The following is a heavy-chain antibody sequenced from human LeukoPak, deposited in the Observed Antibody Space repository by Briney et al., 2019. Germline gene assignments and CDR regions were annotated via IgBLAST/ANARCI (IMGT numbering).Heavy chain of an antibody. Sequence: GESLKISCKGSGYSFTSYWISWVRQMPGKGLEWMGRIDPSDSYTNYSPSFQGHVTISADKSISTAYLQWSSLKASDTTMYYCARHGIHSRGPYGYWGQGTLVTVSS. CDR1: GYSFTSYW. CDR3: ARHGIHSRGPYGY. V-gene: IGHV5-10-1*01. J-gene: IGHJ4*02. D-gene: IGHD4-17*01. CDR2: IDPSDSYT.